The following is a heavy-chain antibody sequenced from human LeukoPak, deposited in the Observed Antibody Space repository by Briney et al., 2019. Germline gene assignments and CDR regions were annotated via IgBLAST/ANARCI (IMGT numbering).Heavy chain of an antibody. CDR2: ISAYNGNT. Sequence: VASVKVSCKASGYTFTSYGISWVRQPPGQGLEWMGWISAYNGNTNYAQKLQGRVTMTTDTSTSTAYMELRSLRSDDTAVYYCARDYGYSGYDTPHDAFDIWGQGTMVTVSS. D-gene: IGHD5-12*01. V-gene: IGHV1-18*01. J-gene: IGHJ3*02. CDR3: ARDYGYSGYDTPHDAFDI. CDR1: GYTFTSYG.